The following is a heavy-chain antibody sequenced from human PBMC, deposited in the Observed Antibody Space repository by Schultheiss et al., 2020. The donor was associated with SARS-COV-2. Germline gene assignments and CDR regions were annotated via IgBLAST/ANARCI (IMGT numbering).Heavy chain of an antibody. CDR3: AADPQNLNPRGIAARSPGSSGWYRVGYYGMDV. Sequence: ASVKVSCKASGYTFTNYGINWVRQAPGQGLEWMGWISAYNGNTNYAQKFQERVTITRDMSTSTAYMELSSLRSEDTAVYYCAADPQNLNPRGIAARSPGSSGWYRVGYYGMDVWGQGTTVTVSS. V-gene: IGHV1-18*01. D-gene: IGHD6-19*01. J-gene: IGHJ6*02. CDR1: GYTFTNYG. CDR2: ISAYNGNT.